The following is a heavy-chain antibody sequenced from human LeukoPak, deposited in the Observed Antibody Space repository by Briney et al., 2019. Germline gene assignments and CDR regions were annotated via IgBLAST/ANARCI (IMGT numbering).Heavy chain of an antibody. CDR1: GGSISSFY. V-gene: IGHV4-4*07. D-gene: IGHD3-16*01. Sequence: SETLSLTCTVSGGSISSFYWSWIRQPAGKGLEWIGRLYNNGSTNYSPSLKSRVIMSFDPSKNQFSLKLNSVTAADTAFYYCVRDRGLGRGFDPWGQGTMVTVSS. J-gene: IGHJ5*02. CDR3: VRDRGLGRGFDP. CDR2: LYNNGST.